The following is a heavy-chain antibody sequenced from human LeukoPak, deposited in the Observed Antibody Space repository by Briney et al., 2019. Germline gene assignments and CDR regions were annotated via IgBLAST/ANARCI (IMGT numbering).Heavy chain of an antibody. Sequence: GESLKISCKGSGYSFTSYWIGWVRQMPGKGLEWMGIIYPGDSDTRYSPSFQGQVTISADKSISTAYLQWSSLKASDTATYYCAREEYSYGYGGEYFQHWGQGTLVTVSS. CDR3: AREEYSYGYGGEYFQH. D-gene: IGHD5-18*01. CDR1: GYSFTSYW. CDR2: IYPGDSDT. J-gene: IGHJ1*01. V-gene: IGHV5-51*01.